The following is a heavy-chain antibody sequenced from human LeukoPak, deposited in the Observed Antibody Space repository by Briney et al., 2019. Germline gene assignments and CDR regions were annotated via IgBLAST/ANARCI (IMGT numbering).Heavy chain of an antibody. V-gene: IGHV1-69*05. D-gene: IGHD5-24*01. J-gene: IGHJ4*02. Sequence: EASVKVSCKASGGTFSSYAISWVRQAPGQGLEWMGGIIPIFGTANYAQKFQGRVTITTDESTSTAYMELSSLRSEDTAVYYCARDAVVGHGYNQGNSDYWGQGTLVTVSS. CDR3: ARDAVVGHGYNQGNSDY. CDR2: IIPIFGTA. CDR1: GGTFSSYA.